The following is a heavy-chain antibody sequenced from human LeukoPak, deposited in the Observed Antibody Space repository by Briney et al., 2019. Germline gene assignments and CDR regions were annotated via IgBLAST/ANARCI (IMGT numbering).Heavy chain of an antibody. CDR3: ARLAIRVIDFSDPEFDP. Sequence: ASVKVSCKVSGYTLTELSMHWVRQAPGKGLEWMGGFDPEDGETIYAQKFQGRVTMTEDTSTDTAYMELSSLRSEDTAVYYCARLAIRVIDFSDPEFDPWGQGTLVTVSS. J-gene: IGHJ5*02. CDR2: FDPEDGET. V-gene: IGHV1-24*01. D-gene: IGHD2-21*01. CDR1: GYTLTELS.